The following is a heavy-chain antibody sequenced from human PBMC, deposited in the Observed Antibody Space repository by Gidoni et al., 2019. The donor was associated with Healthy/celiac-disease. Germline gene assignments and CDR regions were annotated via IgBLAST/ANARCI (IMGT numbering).Heavy chain of an antibody. Sequence: QVQLQQWGAGLLKPSETLSLTCAVYGGSFSGYYWSWICQPPGKGLEWIGEINHSGSTNYNPSLKSRVTISIDTSKNQFSLKLSSVTAADTAVYYCARASPGRRTLDYGSGSYRFRGMDVWGQGTTVTVSS. V-gene: IGHV4-34*01. CDR1: GGSFSGYY. CDR2: INHSGST. CDR3: ARASPGRRTLDYGSGSYRFRGMDV. D-gene: IGHD3-10*01. J-gene: IGHJ6*02.